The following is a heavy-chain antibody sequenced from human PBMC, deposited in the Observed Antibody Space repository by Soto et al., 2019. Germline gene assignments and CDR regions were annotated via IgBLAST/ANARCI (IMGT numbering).Heavy chain of an antibody. CDR3: AASYGSGYRAFDY. Sequence: QVQLVQSGAEVKKPGSSVKVFCKASGDTFSFYTINWVRQAPGLGLEWMGRVNPIVSMSNYAQKFQGRVTITADKSTNTAYMQLSSLRSEDTAIYYCAASYGSGYRAFDYWGQGALVTVSS. CDR2: VNPIVSMS. V-gene: IGHV1-69*02. J-gene: IGHJ4*02. D-gene: IGHD3-10*01. CDR1: GDTFSFYT.